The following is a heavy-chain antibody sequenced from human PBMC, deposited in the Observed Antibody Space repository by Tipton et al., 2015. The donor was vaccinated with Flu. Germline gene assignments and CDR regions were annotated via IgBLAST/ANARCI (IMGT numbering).Heavy chain of an antibody. J-gene: IGHJ4*02. CDR3: VRQIAGSASY. V-gene: IGHV3-7*01. CDR1: DSTFRIYW. Sequence: GSLRLSCVGSDSTFRIYWMTWVRQAPGKGLEWVANIKEDATTKYYLDSVKGRFTISRDNAKNSLDLQMNSLRVEDTAMYYCVRQIAGSASYWGQGTLVTVSS. CDR2: IKEDATTK. D-gene: IGHD6-19*01.